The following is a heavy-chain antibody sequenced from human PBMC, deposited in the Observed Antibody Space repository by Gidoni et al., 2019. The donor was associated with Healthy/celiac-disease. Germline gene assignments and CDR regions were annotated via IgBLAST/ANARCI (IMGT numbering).Heavy chain of an antibody. V-gene: IGHV3-48*04. Sequence: EVQLVESGGGLVQPGGSLRLSCAASGFTFRSYSMNWVRQAPGKGLEWVSYISSSSSTIYYADSVKGRFTISRDNAKNSLYLQMNSLRAEDTAVYYCATIVYYYDSLDAFDIWGQGTMVTVSS. J-gene: IGHJ3*02. CDR1: GFTFRSYS. CDR2: ISSSSSTI. D-gene: IGHD3-22*01. CDR3: ATIVYYYDSLDAFDI.